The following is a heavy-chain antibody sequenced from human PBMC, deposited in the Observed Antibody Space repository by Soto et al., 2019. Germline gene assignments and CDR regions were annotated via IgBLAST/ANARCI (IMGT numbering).Heavy chain of an antibody. V-gene: IGHV3-74*01. CDR2: ISGDGNST. CDR3: ARSLPGTYGAFDL. D-gene: IGHD1-7*01. CDR1: EFTFRSYW. J-gene: IGHJ3*01. Sequence: EVQLVDSGGGLVQPGGSLRLSCAASEFTFRSYWMHWVRQSPGKGLVWVSRISGDGNSTNYADSVKGRFTISRDNAKNTVYLQIDSLRAEDTAVYYCARSLPGTYGAFDLWGQGTMVTVSS.